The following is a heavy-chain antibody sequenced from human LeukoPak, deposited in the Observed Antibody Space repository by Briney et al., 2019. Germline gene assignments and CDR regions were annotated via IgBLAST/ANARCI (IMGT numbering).Heavy chain of an antibody. J-gene: IGHJ4*02. CDR3: ARDKSWDY. Sequence: ASVKVSCKASGYTFTGYYMHWVRQAPGQGLEWMGWINPNSGGTNYPQNLQGRVTMTRDTSISTAYMELSRLRSDDTAVYYCARDKSWDYWGQGTLVTVSS. V-gene: IGHV1-2*02. CDR2: INPNSGGT. CDR1: GYTFTGYY.